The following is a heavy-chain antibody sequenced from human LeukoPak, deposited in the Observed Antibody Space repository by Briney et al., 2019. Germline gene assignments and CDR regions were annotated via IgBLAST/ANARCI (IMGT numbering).Heavy chain of an antibody. J-gene: IGHJ2*01. CDR2: IYHSGNS. CDR1: GGSISSYY. Sequence: SETLSLTCTVSGGSISSYYWSWIRQPPGKGLEWIGYIYHSGNSNYNPSLKSRVTISADTSKNQFSLKLSSVTAADTAVYYCATHYYDSSGYYYSWYFDLWGRGTLVTVSS. D-gene: IGHD3-22*01. CDR3: ATHYYDSSGYYYSWYFDL. V-gene: IGHV4-59*08.